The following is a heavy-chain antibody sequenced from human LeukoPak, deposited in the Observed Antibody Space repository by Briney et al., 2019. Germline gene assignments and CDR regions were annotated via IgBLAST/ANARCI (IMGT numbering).Heavy chain of an antibody. CDR3: ARGRSTGYFDWSPPLYYCYGMDV. D-gene: IGHD3-9*01. Sequence: SETLSLTCAVYGGSFSGYYWSWIRQPPGKGLEWIGEINHSGSTNYNSSLKSRVTISVDTSKNQFSLKLSSVTAADTAVYYCARGRSTGYFDWSPPLYYCYGMDVWGKGTTVTVSS. J-gene: IGHJ6*04. CDR2: INHSGST. V-gene: IGHV4-34*01. CDR1: GGSFSGYY.